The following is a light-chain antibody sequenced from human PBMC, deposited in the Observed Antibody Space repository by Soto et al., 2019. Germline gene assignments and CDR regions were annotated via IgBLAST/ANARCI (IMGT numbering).Light chain of an antibody. CDR2: TAS. CDR3: QQLHVYPLT. CDR1: QGINSY. V-gene: IGKV1-9*01. Sequence: DIQLTQSPSFLSASVGDRVTITCRASQGINSYLAWYQQIPGKAPKLLIYTASTLQSGVPSRFSGSGSGTEFTLTSSVLQPEDFATYYCQQLHVYPLTFGPGTKVDIK. J-gene: IGKJ3*01.